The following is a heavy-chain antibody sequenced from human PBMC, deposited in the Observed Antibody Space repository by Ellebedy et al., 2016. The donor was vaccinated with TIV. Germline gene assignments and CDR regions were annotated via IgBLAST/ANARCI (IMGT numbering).Heavy chain of an antibody. V-gene: IGHV1-46*01. CDR1: GYTFTSYY. D-gene: IGHD3-9*01. J-gene: IGHJ5*02. Sequence: ASVKVSCKASGYTFTSYYMHWVRQAPGQGLEWMGIINPSGGSTSYAQKLQGRVTMTTDTSTSTAYMELRSLRSDDTAVYYCARGVYYDILTGYYTLYWFDPWGQGTLVTVSS. CDR2: INPSGGST. CDR3: ARGVYYDILTGYYTLYWFDP.